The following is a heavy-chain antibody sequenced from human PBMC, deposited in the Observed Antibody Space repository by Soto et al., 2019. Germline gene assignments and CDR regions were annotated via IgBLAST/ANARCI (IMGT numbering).Heavy chain of an antibody. CDR2: IYYSGRT. CDR1: DGAISSSSYS. CDR3: AGWNAPRYSSYGMDV. Sequence: SETLSPTCTVPDGAISSSSYSWGSSRQPPGKGLEWIGSIYYSGRTYYNPSLKTRVTISIDTSKNQFSLTLSSVTAADTAVYYFAGWNAPRYSSYGMDVWGQGTTVTVSS. J-gene: IGHJ6*02. V-gene: IGHV4-39*01. D-gene: IGHD1-1*01.